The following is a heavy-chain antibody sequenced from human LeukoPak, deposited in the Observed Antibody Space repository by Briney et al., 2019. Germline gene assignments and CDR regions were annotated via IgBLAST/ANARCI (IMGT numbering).Heavy chain of an antibody. CDR3: ARDRVGIGSDY. CDR1: GGSISSYY. CDR2: ISDSGRA. J-gene: IGHJ4*02. V-gene: IGHV4-59*01. Sequence: PSETLSLTCTVSGGSISSYYWSWIRQPPGKGLEWIGYISDSGRANYKPSLKSRVTISVDTSKNQFSLKLSSVTAADTAVYYCARDRVGIGSDYWGQGTLVTVSS. D-gene: IGHD3-22*01.